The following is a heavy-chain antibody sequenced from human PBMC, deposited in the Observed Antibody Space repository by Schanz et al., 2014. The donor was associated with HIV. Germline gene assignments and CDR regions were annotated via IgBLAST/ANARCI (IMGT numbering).Heavy chain of an antibody. V-gene: IGHV3-9*01. J-gene: IGHJ4*02. CDR2: ITWNNKVV. CDR3: VKDFTDSKGGFDC. D-gene: IGHD1-26*01. CDR1: GFTFSSYA. Sequence: EVQLLESGGGLVQPGGSLRLSCAASGFTFSSYAMSWVRQAPGKGLEWVSGITWNNKVVAYADSVKGRFSISRDTANKSLHLHMTNLKVEDTAFYYCVKDFTDSKGGFDCWGQGALVIVSS.